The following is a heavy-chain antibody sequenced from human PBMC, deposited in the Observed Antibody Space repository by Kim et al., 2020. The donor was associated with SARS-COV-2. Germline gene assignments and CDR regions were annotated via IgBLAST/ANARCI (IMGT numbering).Heavy chain of an antibody. CDR2: IYYSGST. J-gene: IGHJ4*02. Sequence: SETLSLTCTVSGGSISSSSYYCGWIRQPPGKGLEWIGSIYYSGSTYYNPSLKSRVTISVDTSKNQFSLKLSSVTAADTAVYYCARGSGYSYGGLFDYWGQGTLVTVSS. V-gene: IGHV4-39*01. CDR3: ARGSGYSYGGLFDY. D-gene: IGHD5-18*01. CDR1: GGSISSSSYY.